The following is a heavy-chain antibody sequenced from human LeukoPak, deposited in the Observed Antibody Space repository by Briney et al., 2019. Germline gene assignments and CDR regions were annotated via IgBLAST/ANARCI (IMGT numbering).Heavy chain of an antibody. J-gene: IGHJ5*02. CDR2: INVNGRDT. CDR3: ARALGGNWFDP. CDR1: GFTFSDYW. Sequence: GRSLRLSCEASGFTFSDYWMHWVRQAPGKGLVWVSRINVNGRDTTYADSVKGRFTISRDNAKNTVYLQMHSLGAEDTALYYCARALGGNWFDPWGQGTLVTVSS. V-gene: IGHV3-74*03.